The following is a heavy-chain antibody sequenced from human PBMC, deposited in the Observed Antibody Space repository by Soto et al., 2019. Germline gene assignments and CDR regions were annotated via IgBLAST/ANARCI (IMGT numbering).Heavy chain of an antibody. J-gene: IGHJ3*02. D-gene: IGHD3-22*01. CDR3: ARASDYYDSSGYHYDAFDI. CDR2: IIPIFGTA. V-gene: IGHV1-69*01. Sequence: QVQLVQSGAEVKKPGSSVKVSCKASGGTFSSYAISWVRQAPGQGLEWMGGIIPIFGTANYAQKFQGRVTITADESTSTAYMELSCLRSEDTAVYYCARASDYYDSSGYHYDAFDIWAQGTMVTVSS. CDR1: GGTFSSYA.